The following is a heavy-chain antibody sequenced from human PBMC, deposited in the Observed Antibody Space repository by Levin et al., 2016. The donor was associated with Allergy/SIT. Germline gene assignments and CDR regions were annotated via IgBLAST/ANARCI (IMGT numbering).Heavy chain of an antibody. CDR3: ARERGPWGDSSGWDIFDY. D-gene: IGHD6-19*01. V-gene: IGHV1-69*04. Sequence: SVKVSCKASGGTFSSYAISWVRQAPGQGLEWMGRIIPILGIANYAQKFQGRVTITADKSTSTAYMELSSLRSEDTAVYYCARERGPWGDSSGWDIFDYWGQGTLVTVSS. CDR2: IIPILGIA. CDR1: GGTFSSYA. J-gene: IGHJ4*02.